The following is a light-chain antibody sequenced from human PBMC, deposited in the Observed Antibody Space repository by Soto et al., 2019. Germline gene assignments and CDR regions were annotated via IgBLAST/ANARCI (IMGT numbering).Light chain of an antibody. CDR2: GAS. Sequence: EIVLTQSPGTLSLSPGERATLSCRASQSVSSSSLAWYQQKPGQAPRLLIYGASGRATGIPDRFSGSGSGTDFTLTISRLEPADFAVYYCQQYGSSPGYTFGQGTKLEI. CDR3: QQYGSSPGYT. V-gene: IGKV3-20*01. CDR1: QSVSSSS. J-gene: IGKJ2*01.